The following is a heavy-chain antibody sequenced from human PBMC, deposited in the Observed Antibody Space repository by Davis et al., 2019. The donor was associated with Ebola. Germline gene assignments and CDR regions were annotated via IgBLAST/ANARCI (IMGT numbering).Heavy chain of an antibody. Sequence: ASVKVSCKASGYTFTSYYMHWVRQAPGQGLEWMGWMNPNSGNTGYAQKFQGRVTMTRNTSISTAYMELSSLRAEDTAVYYCARDAYEYQLLFSGMDVWGQGTTVTVSS. CDR2: MNPNSGNT. CDR1: GYTFTSYY. V-gene: IGHV1-8*02. D-gene: IGHD2-2*01. CDR3: ARDAYEYQLLFSGMDV. J-gene: IGHJ6*02.